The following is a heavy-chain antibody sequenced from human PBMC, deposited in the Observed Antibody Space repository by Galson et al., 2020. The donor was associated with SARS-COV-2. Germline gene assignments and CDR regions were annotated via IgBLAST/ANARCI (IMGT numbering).Heavy chain of an antibody. V-gene: IGHV3-73*01. Sequence: GESLKISCAASGFTFSDSAMHWVRQASGKGLEWLGRIRSRPSRYATAYAASLKGRFTISRDDSRNTAYLEMNSLKTEDTAVYYCTGHYDSSDYLRYFDNWGQGTLVTVSS. CDR1: GFTFSDSA. J-gene: IGHJ4*02. CDR2: IRSRPSRYAT. D-gene: IGHD3-22*01. CDR3: TGHYDSSDYLRYFDN.